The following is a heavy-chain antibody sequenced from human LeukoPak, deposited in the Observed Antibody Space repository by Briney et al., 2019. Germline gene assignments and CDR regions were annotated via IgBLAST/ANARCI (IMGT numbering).Heavy chain of an antibody. Sequence: GKSLKISCKGSGYSFTSYWIAWVRQMPGKGLEWMGIIYPGDSGTRYSPSFQGQVTISADKSITTAYLQWSSLKASDTAIYYCARRAVAAAGENAEYFQHWGQGTLVTVSS. J-gene: IGHJ1*01. CDR1: GYSFTSYW. D-gene: IGHD6-13*01. CDR2: IYPGDSGT. V-gene: IGHV5-51*01. CDR3: ARRAVAAAGENAEYFQH.